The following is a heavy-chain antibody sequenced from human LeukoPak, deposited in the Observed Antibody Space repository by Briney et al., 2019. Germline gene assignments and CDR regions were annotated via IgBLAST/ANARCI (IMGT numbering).Heavy chain of an antibody. V-gene: IGHV4-39*01. CDR1: GCSISSSSYY. CDR2: IYYSGDT. CDR3: ARHQWHYYYYMGV. J-gene: IGHJ6*03. Sequence: SETLSLTCTVSGCSISSSSYYLGWIRQPPGKGLEWIGSIYYSGDTYYNPSLKSRRVTISVDTSKNQFSLRLSSVTAADTAVYYCARHQWHYYYYMGVWGKGSTVTVSS. D-gene: IGHD6-19*01.